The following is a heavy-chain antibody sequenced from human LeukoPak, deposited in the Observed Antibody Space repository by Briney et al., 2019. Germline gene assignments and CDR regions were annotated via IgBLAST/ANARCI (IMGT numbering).Heavy chain of an antibody. J-gene: IGHJ4*02. CDR1: GGSISSSSYY. Sequence: PSETLSLTCTVSGGSISSSSYYWGWIRQPPGKGLEWIGSIYYSGSTYYNPSLKSRVTISVDTPKNQFSLKLSSVTAADTAVYYCARLDYGDYVRYFDYWGQGTLVTVSS. V-gene: IGHV4-39*01. D-gene: IGHD4-17*01. CDR3: ARLDYGDYVRYFDY. CDR2: IYYSGST.